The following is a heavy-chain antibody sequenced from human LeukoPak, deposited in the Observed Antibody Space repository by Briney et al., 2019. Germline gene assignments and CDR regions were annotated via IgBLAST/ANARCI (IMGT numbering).Heavy chain of an antibody. CDR3: ARVQSSVVRPLDY. Sequence: GGSLRLSCAASGFTFSDSWMHWVRQAPGKGLEWVANIQQDGSEKYYVDSVKGRFTISRDNAKNSLYLQMNSLRAEDTDVYYCARVQSSVVRPLDYWGQGTLVTVSS. CDR2: IQQDGSEK. J-gene: IGHJ4*02. D-gene: IGHD6-25*01. CDR1: GFTFSDSW. V-gene: IGHV3-7*01.